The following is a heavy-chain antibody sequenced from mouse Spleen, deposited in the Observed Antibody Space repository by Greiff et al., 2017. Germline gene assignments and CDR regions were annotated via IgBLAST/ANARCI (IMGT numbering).Heavy chain of an antibody. V-gene: IGHV1-55*01. Sequence: QVQLQQPGAELVKPGASVKLSCKASGYTFTSYWITWVKQTPGQGLEWTGDIYPGSGSTNYTEKFKSKATLTVDTSSSTSYMQLSSLTSEDSAVYYYARSWGGGAYWGQGTLVTVSA. CDR1: GYTFTSYW. CDR2: IYPGSGST. CDR3: ARSWGGGAY. J-gene: IGHJ3*01.